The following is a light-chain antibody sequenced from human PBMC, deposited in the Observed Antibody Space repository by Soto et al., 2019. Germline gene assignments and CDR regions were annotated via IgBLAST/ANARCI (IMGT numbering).Light chain of an antibody. V-gene: IGLV3-1*01. J-gene: IGLJ2*01. CDR2: QDS. Sequence: SYELTQPPSVSVSPGQTASITCSGDKLGDKYACWYQQKPGQSPVLVIYQDSKRPSGIPERFSGSKSGNTATLTISGTQAMDEADYYCQAWDSSTPGVFGGGTKLTV. CDR3: QAWDSSTPGV. CDR1: KLGDKY.